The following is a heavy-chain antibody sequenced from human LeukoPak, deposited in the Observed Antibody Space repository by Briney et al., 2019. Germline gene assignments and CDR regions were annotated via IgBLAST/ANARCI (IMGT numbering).Heavy chain of an antibody. CDR1: GYSISSSNW. CDR2: IYYSGNI. CDR3: AKSNGYGLIDY. V-gene: IGHV4-28*05. D-gene: IGHD5-12*01. Sequence: SDTLSLTCAVSGYSISSSNWWGWIRQPPGKGLEWIGYIYYSGNIYYNPSLKRRVHMSVDTSKNQVSLKVKSVTPGDTAMYYCAKSNGYGLIDYWGQGTLVTVSS. J-gene: IGHJ4*02.